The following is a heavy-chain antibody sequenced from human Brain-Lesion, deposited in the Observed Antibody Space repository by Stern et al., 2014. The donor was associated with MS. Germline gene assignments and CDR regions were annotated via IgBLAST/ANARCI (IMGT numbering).Heavy chain of an antibody. CDR2: IDWLYYK. CDR3: ARVVRGGATYYYGMDF. D-gene: IGHD1-26*01. J-gene: IGHJ6*02. Sequence: QVTLRESGPALVKSTQTLTLTCTVSGFSLSTSGMCVSWVRQPPGKALEWLALIDWLYYKYFTTPLEPRLPIAKDTSKNQVVLTMTNMDPVDTGTYYCARVVRGGATYYYGMDFWGQGTTVTVSS. V-gene: IGHV2-70*20. CDR1: GFSLSTSGMC.